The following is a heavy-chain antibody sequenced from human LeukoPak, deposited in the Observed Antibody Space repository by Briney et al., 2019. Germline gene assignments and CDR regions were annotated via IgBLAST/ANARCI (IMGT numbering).Heavy chain of an antibody. CDR3: AREGNSLNWFDP. J-gene: IGHJ5*02. CDR1: GYSISIGYY. V-gene: IGHV4-38-2*02. CDR2: VYHTGST. Sequence: SETLSLTCAVSGYSISIGYYWARMRQPPGKGLEWIGSVYHTGSTHYNTSLKSRVTVSVDTSKNQFSLKLTYVTAADTAVYYCAREGNSLNWFDPWGQGTLVTVSS. D-gene: IGHD2/OR15-2a*01.